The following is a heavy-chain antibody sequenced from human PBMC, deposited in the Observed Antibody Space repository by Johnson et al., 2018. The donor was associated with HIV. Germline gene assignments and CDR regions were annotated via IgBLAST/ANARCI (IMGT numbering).Heavy chain of an antibody. J-gene: IGHJ3*02. CDR1: GFTFDDYA. V-gene: IGHV3-9*01. D-gene: IGHD6-19*01. Sequence: DVQVVESGGGLVQSGRSLRLSCAASGFTFDDYAMHWVRQAPGKGLEWVSGISWNSGSIVYADSVKGRFTISRDNAKNSLYLQMNSLRAEDTALYYCAKDMARSKQWLPPPDPFDIWGRGTMVTVSS. CDR2: ISWNSGSI. CDR3: AKDMARSKQWLPPPDPFDI.